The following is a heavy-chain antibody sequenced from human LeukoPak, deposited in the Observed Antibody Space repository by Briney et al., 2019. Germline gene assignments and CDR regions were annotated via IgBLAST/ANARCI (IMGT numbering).Heavy chain of an antibody. CDR1: GFTFSSYP. J-gene: IGHJ4*02. D-gene: IGHD3-22*01. Sequence: GGSLRLSCAASGFTFSSYPMNWVRQAPGKGLEWVSSISSSSGYIYYADSVKGRFTISRDNSKNTLYLQMSSLRAEDTAVYYCAKPNYDSSGYLVFDYWGRGTLVTVSS. V-gene: IGHV3-21*04. CDR3: AKPNYDSSGYLVFDY. CDR2: ISSSSGYI.